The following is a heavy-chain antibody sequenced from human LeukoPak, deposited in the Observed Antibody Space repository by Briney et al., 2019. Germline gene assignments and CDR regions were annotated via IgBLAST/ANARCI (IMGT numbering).Heavy chain of an antibody. CDR3: AREGSGSLDL. CDR1: GFSFSTYW. J-gene: IGHJ4*02. CDR2: INVDGTST. V-gene: IGHV3-74*01. D-gene: IGHD1-26*01. Sequence: PGGSLRLSCAASGFSFSTYWMHWVRQAPGKGLVWVSRINVDGTSTIYADSVKDRFTISRDNAKNTLYMEMNSLKVEDTAMYYCAREGSGSLDLWGGGTVVSVSS.